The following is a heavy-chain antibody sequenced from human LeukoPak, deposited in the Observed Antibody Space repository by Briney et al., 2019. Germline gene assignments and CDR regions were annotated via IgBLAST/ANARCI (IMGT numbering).Heavy chain of an antibody. D-gene: IGHD7-27*01. Sequence: GGSLRLSCGASGFTFSNYWMSWVRQAPGKGLEWVINISQDGSGKNYADSVEGRFTISRDNAKNSLYLQMNSLRAEDTAVYYCARDGVLKLGSVYYYYGMDVWGQGTTVTVSS. V-gene: IGHV3-7*03. CDR1: GFTFSNYW. CDR3: ARDGVLKLGSVYYYYGMDV. J-gene: IGHJ6*02. CDR2: ISQDGSGK.